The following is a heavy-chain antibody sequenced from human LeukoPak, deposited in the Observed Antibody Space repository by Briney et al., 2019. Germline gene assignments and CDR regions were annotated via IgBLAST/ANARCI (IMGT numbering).Heavy chain of an antibody. CDR3: ARLYYYDSSGYYNDAFDI. CDR2: FDPEDGET. V-gene: IGHV1-24*01. D-gene: IGHD3-22*01. Sequence: ASVKVSCKVSGYTLTELSMHWVRQAPGKGLEWMGGFDPEDGETIYAQQFQGRVTMTEDTSTDTAYMELSSLRSEDTAVYYCARLYYYDSSGYYNDAFDIWGQGTMVTVSS. J-gene: IGHJ3*02. CDR1: GYTLTELS.